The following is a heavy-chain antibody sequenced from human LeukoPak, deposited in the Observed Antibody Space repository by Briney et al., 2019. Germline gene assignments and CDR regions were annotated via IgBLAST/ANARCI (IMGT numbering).Heavy chain of an antibody. CDR2: IIPIFGTA. CDR1: GGTFSSYA. V-gene: IGHV1-69*05. Sequence: SVKVSCKASGGTFSSYAISWVRQAPGQGLEWMGGIIPIFGTANYAQKLQGRVTMTTDTSTSTAYMELRSLRSDDTAVYYCARVRLWAFQHWGHGTLVTVSS. D-gene: IGHD4/OR15-4a*01. CDR3: ARVRLWAFQH. J-gene: IGHJ1*01.